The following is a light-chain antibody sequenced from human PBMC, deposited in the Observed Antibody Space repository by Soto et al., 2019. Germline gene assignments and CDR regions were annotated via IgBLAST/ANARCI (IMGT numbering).Light chain of an antibody. CDR2: SNY. V-gene: IGLV1-44*01. J-gene: IGLJ1*01. Sequence: SALTQPPSASGTPGQRVTISCSGSSSNIGSKTVNWYQQLPGTAPKLLIYSNYQRPSGVPYRFSGSKSGTSASLAISGLQSEDEADYYCSAWDASLNGYVFGTGTKVTVL. CDR3: SAWDASLNGYV. CDR1: SSNIGSKT.